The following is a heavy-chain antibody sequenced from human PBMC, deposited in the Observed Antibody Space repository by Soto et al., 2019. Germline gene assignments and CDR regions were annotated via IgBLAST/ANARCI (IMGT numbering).Heavy chain of an antibody. CDR3: ARDDGSGGYSSPYYYYGMDV. CDR1: GYTFTSYD. D-gene: IGHD3-10*01. J-gene: IGHJ6*02. V-gene: IGHV1-69*13. CDR2: IIPNFGTA. Sequence: SVKVSCKASGYTFTSYDINWVRQATGQGLEWMGGIIPNFGTANYAQKFQGRVTITADESTSTAYMELSSLRSEDTAVYYCARDDGSGGYSSPYYYYGMDVWGQGTTVTVSS.